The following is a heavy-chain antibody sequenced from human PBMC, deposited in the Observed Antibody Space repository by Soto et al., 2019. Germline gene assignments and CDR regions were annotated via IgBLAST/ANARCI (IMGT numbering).Heavy chain of an antibody. CDR3: ATYGWGMDV. D-gene: IGHD4-17*01. V-gene: IGHV4-39*01. Sequence: QLQLQESGPGLVKPSETLSLTCSVSGGSISSSSYYWGWIRQPPGKGLEFIGSIYFGGSSFYNPSLNSRVTISVDTSKHQCSLKLSSVTAADTAVYYSATYGWGMDVWGQGTTVTVSS. J-gene: IGHJ6*02. CDR1: GGSISSSSYY. CDR2: IYFGGSS.